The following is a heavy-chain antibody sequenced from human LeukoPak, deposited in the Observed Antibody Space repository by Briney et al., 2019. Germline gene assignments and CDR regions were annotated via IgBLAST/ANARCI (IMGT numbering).Heavy chain of an antibody. CDR1: GASISSGDYY. Sequence: PSQTLSLTCTVSGASISSGDYYWSWICQHPGKGLEWIGYIYNSGSTYYNPSLKSRITISVDTSQSQFSLKLSSVTAADTAVYFCARAYSPSSLYFDYWGQGTLVTVSS. V-gene: IGHV4-31*03. CDR2: IYNSGST. J-gene: IGHJ4*02. D-gene: IGHD6-6*01. CDR3: ARAYSPSSLYFDY.